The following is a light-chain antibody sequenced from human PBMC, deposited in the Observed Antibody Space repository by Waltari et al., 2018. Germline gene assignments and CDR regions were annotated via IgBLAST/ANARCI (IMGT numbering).Light chain of an antibody. CDR3: SSYAGSNNFVV. CDR1: TSDVGGYNY. CDR2: EVS. J-gene: IGLJ2*01. Sequence: QSALTQPPSASGSPGQSVSISCTGPTSDVGGYNYVSWYQHHPGKAPKRMIFEVSKRPSGVPDRFSGSKSGNTASLTVSGLQADDEADYYCSSYAGSNNFVVFGGGTKLTVL. V-gene: IGLV2-8*01.